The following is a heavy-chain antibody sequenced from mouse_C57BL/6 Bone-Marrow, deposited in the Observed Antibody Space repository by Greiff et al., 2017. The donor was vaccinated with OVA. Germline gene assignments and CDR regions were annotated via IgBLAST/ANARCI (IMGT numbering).Heavy chain of an antibody. Sequence: DVKLQESGPGLVKPSQSLSLTCSVTGYSITSGYYWNWIRQFPGNKLEWMGYISYDGSNNYNPSLKNRISITRDTSKNQFFLKLNSVTTEDTATYYCAREEWLRRDFDYWGQGTTRTVSS. CDR3: AREEWLRRDFDY. CDR1: GYSITSGYY. V-gene: IGHV3-6*01. D-gene: IGHD2-2*01. CDR2: ISYDGSN. J-gene: IGHJ2*01.